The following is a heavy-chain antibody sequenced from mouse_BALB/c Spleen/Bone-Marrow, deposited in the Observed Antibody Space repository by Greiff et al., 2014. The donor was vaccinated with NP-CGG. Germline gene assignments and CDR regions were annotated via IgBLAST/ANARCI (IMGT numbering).Heavy chain of an antibody. J-gene: IGHJ3*01. D-gene: IGHD2-2*01. Sequence: VQLKESGPELVKPGASVKISCKTSGYTFTEYTMPWVKQSHGKSLEWIGGINPNNGGTSYNQKFKGKATLTVDKSSSTAYMELRSLTSEDSAVYYCARSYGYERSWFAYWGQGTLVTVSA. CDR2: INPNNGGT. CDR3: ARSYGYERSWFAY. CDR1: GYTFTEYT. V-gene: IGHV1-18*01.